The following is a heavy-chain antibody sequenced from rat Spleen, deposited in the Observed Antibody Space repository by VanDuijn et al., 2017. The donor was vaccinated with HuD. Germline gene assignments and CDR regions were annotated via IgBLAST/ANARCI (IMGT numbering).Heavy chain of an antibody. Sequence: EVQLVESGGGLVQPGRSLKLSCAASGFTFSDYYMAWVRQAPKKGLEWVASISFEGSSIYFGDSVKGRFTISRDNAKSTLYLQMNSLRSEDTATYYCARPNYPGFNYFDYWGQGVMVTVSS. D-gene: IGHD1-4*01. CDR1: GFTFSDYY. J-gene: IGHJ2*01. CDR3: ARPNYPGFNYFDY. CDR2: ISFEGSSI. V-gene: IGHV5-22*01.